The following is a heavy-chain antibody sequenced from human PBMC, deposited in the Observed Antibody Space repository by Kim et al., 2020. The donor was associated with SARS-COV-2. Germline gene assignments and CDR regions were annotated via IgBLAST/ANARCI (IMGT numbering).Heavy chain of an antibody. CDR3: ARERYRGYDFWSGSDY. CDR1: GGTFSSYT. D-gene: IGHD3-3*01. CDR2: IIPILGIA. J-gene: IGHJ4*02. V-gene: IGHV1-69*04. Sequence: SVKVSCKASGGTFSSYTISWVRQAPGQGLEWMGRIIPILGIANYAQKFQGRVTITADKSTSTAYMELSSLRSEDTAVYYCARERYRGYDFWSGSDYWGQGTLVTVSS.